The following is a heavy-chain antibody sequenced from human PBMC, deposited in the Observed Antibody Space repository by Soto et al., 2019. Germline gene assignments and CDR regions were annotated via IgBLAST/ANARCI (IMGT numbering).Heavy chain of an antibody. CDR2: INHSGST. Sequence: PSETLSLTCAVYGGSFSGYYWSWIRQPPGKGLEWIGEINHSGSTNYNPSLKSRATISVDTSKIQFSLKLSSVTAADTAVYYCARHNYGSGSTYFDYWGQGTLVTVSS. D-gene: IGHD3-10*01. V-gene: IGHV4-34*01. J-gene: IGHJ4*02. CDR3: ARHNYGSGSTYFDY. CDR1: GGSFSGYY.